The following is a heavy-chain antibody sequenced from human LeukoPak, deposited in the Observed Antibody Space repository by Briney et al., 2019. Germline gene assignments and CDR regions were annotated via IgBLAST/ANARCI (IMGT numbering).Heavy chain of an antibody. CDR2: IYYSGRT. CDR1: GGSISNSNYY. CDR3: ARLAIVGATTGNLDY. V-gene: IGHV4-39*01. D-gene: IGHD1-26*01. J-gene: IGHJ4*02. Sequence: PSQTLSLTCTVSGGSISNSNYYWGWIRQPPGKGLEWIGSIYYSGRTYYNPSLKSRVTISVDTSTNQFSLKLSSVTAADTAVYFCARLAIVGATTGNLDYWGQGTLVTVSS.